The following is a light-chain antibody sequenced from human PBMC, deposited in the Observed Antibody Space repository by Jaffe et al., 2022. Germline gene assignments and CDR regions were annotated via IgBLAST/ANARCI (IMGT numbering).Light chain of an antibody. CDR1: SSDVGGYNY. J-gene: IGLJ1*01. CDR3: CSHAGSYYV. CDR2: DVS. Sequence: QSALTQPRSVSGSPGQSVTISCTGTSSDVGGYNYVSWYQQHPGKAPKLMIYDVSKRPSGVPDRLSASKFGNTASLTISGLQAEDEADYYCCSHAGSYYVFGTGTKVTVL. V-gene: IGLV2-11*01.